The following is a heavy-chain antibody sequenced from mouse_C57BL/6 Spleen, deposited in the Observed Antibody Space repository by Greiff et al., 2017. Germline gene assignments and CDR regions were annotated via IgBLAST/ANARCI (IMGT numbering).Heavy chain of an antibody. D-gene: IGHD4-1*01. J-gene: IGHJ1*03. CDR3: ARRWDPFWYFDG. CDR2: IYPGSGST. V-gene: IGHV1-55*01. Sequence: QVQLQQPGAELVKPGASVKMSCKASGYTFTSYWITWVKQRPGQGLEWIGDIYPGSGSTNYNEKFKSKATLTVDTSSSTAYMQLSSLTSEDAAVYYCARRWDPFWYFDGRGTGTTVTVAS. CDR1: GYTFTSYW.